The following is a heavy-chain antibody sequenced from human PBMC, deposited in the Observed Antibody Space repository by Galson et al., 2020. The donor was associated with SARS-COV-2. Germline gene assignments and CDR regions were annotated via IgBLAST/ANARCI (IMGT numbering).Heavy chain of an antibody. CDR1: GYSFTSYW. Sequence: GESLKISCKGSGYSFTSYWIGWVRQMPGKGLEWMGIIYPGDSDTRYSPSFQGQVTISADKSISTAYLQWSSLKASDTAMYYCARHGVRGVILDYYYYGMDVWGQGTTVTVSS. CDR2: IYPGDSDT. CDR3: ARHGVRGVILDYYYYGMDV. D-gene: IGHD3-10*01. J-gene: IGHJ6*02. V-gene: IGHV5-51*01.